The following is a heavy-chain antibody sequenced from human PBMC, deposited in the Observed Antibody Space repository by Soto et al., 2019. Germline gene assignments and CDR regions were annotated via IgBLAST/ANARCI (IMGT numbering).Heavy chain of an antibody. D-gene: IGHD2-15*01. CDR3: ARGRSLNTNMDY. V-gene: IGHV3-21*01. CDR2: ISSSRGYT. CDR1: GFTFSSYS. J-gene: IGHJ4*02. Sequence: EVQLVESGGGLVKPGGSLRLSWAASGFTFSSYSMNWFRQAPGKGLEWVSSISSSRGYTSYADSVKGRFTISRDNAKNSLYLQMDSLRAEDTAVYYCARGRSLNTNMDYWGQGALVTVSS.